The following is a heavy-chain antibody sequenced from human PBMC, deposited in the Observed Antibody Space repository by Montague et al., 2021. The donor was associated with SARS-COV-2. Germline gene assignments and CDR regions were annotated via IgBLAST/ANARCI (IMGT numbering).Heavy chain of an antibody. D-gene: IGHD6-13*01. CDR3: ARPRGGYSSYFDY. CDR2: ISYDGSNK. CDR1: GFTFSSYA. J-gene: IGHJ4*02. Sequence: SLRLSCAASGFTFSSYAMHWVRQAPGKGLEWVAVISYDGSNKYYVDSVKGRFTISRDNSKNTLYLQMNSLRAGDTAVYYCARPRGGYSSYFDYWGQGTLVTVSS. V-gene: IGHV3-30*04.